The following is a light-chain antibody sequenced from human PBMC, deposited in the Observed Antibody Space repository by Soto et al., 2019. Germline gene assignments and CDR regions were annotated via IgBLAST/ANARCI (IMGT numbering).Light chain of an antibody. J-gene: IGLJ1*01. CDR1: SSDVGGYNY. V-gene: IGLV2-8*01. Sequence: QSVLTQPPSASGSLGQSVTISCTGTSSDVGGYNYVSWYQQYPGKAPKLMIYEVSKRPSGVPDRFSGSKSGNTASLTVSGLQAEDEADYYCSSYAGSNKSVFGTGTKLTVL. CDR3: SSYAGSNKSV. CDR2: EVS.